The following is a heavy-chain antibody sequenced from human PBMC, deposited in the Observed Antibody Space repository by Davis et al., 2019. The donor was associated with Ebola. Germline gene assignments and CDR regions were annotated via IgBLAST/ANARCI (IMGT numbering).Heavy chain of an antibody. Sequence: GESLKISCAASGFTFSSYGMHWVRQAPGKGLEWVAVISYVGSNKYYADSVKGRFTISRDNSKNTLYLQMNSLRAEDTAVYYCARDSPNWNRYYYGMDVWGQGTTVTVSS. D-gene: IGHD1-1*01. CDR3: ARDSPNWNRYYYGMDV. J-gene: IGHJ6*02. V-gene: IGHV3-30*03. CDR1: GFTFSSYG. CDR2: ISYVGSNK.